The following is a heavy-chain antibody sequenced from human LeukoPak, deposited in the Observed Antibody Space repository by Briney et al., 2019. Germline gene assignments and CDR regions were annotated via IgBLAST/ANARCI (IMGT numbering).Heavy chain of an antibody. CDR2: FGGSGGGT. CDR1: GFTFSSYA. Sequence: GGSLRLSCAASGFTFSSYAMSWVRQVPGKGLEWVSAFGGSGGGTYYADSVKGRFTISRDNSKNTLYLQMNSLRAEDTAVYYCAKESGSTGYFDHWGQGTLVTVPS. J-gene: IGHJ4*02. D-gene: IGHD3-9*01. CDR3: AKESGSTGYFDH. V-gene: IGHV3-23*01.